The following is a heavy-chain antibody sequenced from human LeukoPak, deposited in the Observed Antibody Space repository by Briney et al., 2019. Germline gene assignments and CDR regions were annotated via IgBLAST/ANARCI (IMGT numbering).Heavy chain of an antibody. Sequence: ASVKVSCKASGYTFTGYYMHWVRQAPGQGLEWMGWINPNSGGTNYAQKFQGRVTMTRDTSISTAYMELSRLRSDDTAVYYCARDEFGEFSDAFDIWGQGTMVTVSS. V-gene: IGHV1-2*02. CDR1: GYTFTGYY. CDR3: ARDEFGEFSDAFDI. J-gene: IGHJ3*02. CDR2: INPNSGGT. D-gene: IGHD3-10*01.